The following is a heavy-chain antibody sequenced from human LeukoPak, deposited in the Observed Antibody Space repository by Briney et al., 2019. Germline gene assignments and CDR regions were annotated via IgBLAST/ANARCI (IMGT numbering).Heavy chain of an antibody. V-gene: IGHV3-21*01. CDR2: ISSSSSYI. CDR1: GFTFSSYS. J-gene: IGHJ4*02. D-gene: IGHD3-22*01. CDR3: ARDLRELYYYDSSGYFDY. Sequence: GGSLRLSCAASGFTFSSYSMNWVRQAPGKGLEWVSSISSSSSYIYYADSVKGRFTISRDNAKNSLYLQMNSLRAEDTAVYYCARDLRELYYYDSSGYFDYWGQGTLVTVSS.